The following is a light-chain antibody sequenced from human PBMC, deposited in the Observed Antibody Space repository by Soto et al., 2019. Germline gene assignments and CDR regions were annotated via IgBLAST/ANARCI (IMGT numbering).Light chain of an antibody. J-gene: IGKJ1*01. Sequence: EIVMTQSPVTLSVSPGERATLSCRASQSISSNLAWHQQKPGQAPRLLIYGASTRATGIPARFSGSGSGTEFTLTISSLQSEDFAVYYCQQYENWPPWTFGQGTKVDI. CDR2: GAS. V-gene: IGKV3-15*01. CDR1: QSISSN. CDR3: QQYENWPPWT.